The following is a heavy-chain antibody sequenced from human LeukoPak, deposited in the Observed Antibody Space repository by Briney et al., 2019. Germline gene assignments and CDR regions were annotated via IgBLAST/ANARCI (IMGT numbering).Heavy chain of an antibody. V-gene: IGHV1-2*02. CDR1: GYTFTGYY. CDR3: ARSGYLPYYYYYYMDV. CDR2: INPNSGGT. J-gene: IGHJ6*03. Sequence: ASVTVSCKASGYTFTGYYMHWVRQAPGPGLEWMGWINPNSGGTNYAQKFQGRVTMTRDTSISTAYMELSRLRSDDTAVYYCARSGYLPYYYYYYMDVWGKGTTVTVSS. D-gene: IGHD5-18*01.